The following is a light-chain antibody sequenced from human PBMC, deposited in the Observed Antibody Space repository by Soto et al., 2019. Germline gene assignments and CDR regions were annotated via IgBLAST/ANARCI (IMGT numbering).Light chain of an antibody. CDR3: RQSYSSPPT. CDR1: QYISSY. J-gene: IGKJ1*01. V-gene: IGKV1-39*01. CDR2: GAS. Sequence: DIQMTQSPSSLSASVGDRVTITCRTSQYISSYLNWYQQKPGKAPKLLIYGASSLQSGVPSRFSGSRSGPDFTLTISSLQPEDFATYYCRQSYSSPPTFGQGTKVDI.